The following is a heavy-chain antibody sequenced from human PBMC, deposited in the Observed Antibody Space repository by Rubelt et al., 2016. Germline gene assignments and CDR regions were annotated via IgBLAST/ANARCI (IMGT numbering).Heavy chain of an antibody. V-gene: IGHV4-34*01. Sequence: QVQLQQWGTGLLKPSETLSLTCAVHGGSFSGYYWTWIRQPPGKGLEWIGEINHRGSSNYNPSLKSRVTISVDTSRRQFSRMLDSVVAADTAVYYCARTISFYAAFRGSDYLGQGALVTVSS. CDR2: INHRGSS. D-gene: IGHD3-10*01. CDR1: GGSFSGYY. CDR3: ARTISFYAAFRGSDY. J-gene: IGHJ4*02.